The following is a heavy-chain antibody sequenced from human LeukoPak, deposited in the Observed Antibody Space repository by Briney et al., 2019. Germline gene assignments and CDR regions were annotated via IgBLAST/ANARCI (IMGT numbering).Heavy chain of an antibody. CDR2: ISSGGST. Sequence: GGPLSLSCEASAPTVGANYIGWVGRPPGKGLGGVQVISSGGSTSYAGSVKGRFTISRDNSKNTVYLQMNSLRAEDTAVYYCARVEGGYGGLYFHDYWGQGTLVTVSS. V-gene: IGHV3-53*01. CDR3: ARVEGGYGGLYFHDY. D-gene: IGHD3-16*01. CDR1: APTVGANY. J-gene: IGHJ4*02.